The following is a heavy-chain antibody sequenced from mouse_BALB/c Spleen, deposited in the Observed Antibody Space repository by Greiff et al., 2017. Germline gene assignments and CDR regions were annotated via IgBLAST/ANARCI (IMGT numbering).Heavy chain of an antibody. CDR1: GFTFSDFY. J-gene: IGHJ4*01. V-gene: IGHV7-1*02. CDR2: SRNKANDYTT. D-gene: IGHD2-2*01. CDR3: ARMVTTGAMDY. Sequence: EVQLVESGGGLVQPGGSLRLSCATSGFTFSDFYMVWVRQPPGKRLEWIAASRNKANDYTTEYSASVKGRVIVSRDTSQSILYLQLNVLRAEDNAIYYCARMVTTGAMDYWGQGTSVTVSS.